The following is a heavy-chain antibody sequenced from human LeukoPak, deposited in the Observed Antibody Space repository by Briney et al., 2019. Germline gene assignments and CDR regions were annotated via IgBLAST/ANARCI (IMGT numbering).Heavy chain of an antibody. Sequence: GGSLRLSCAASGFTFSSYSMNWVLQAPGKGLGWVSYISSSSSTIYYADSVKGRFTISRDNAKNSLYLQMNSLRAEDTAVYYCARARRVGADGGFDYWGQGTLVTVSS. D-gene: IGHD1-26*01. V-gene: IGHV3-48*04. CDR2: ISSSSSTI. CDR3: ARARRVGADGGFDY. J-gene: IGHJ4*02. CDR1: GFTFSSYS.